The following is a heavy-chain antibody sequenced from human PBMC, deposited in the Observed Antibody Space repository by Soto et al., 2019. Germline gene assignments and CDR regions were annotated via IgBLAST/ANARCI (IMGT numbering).Heavy chain of an antibody. Sequence: ASVKVSCKASGYTFTSYCMHWVRQAPGQGLEWMGIINPSGGSTSYAQKFQGRVTMTRDTSTSTVYMELSSLRSEDTAVYYCARDLSPTRTAVAEDYYYYYGMDVWGQGTTVTVSS. D-gene: IGHD1-1*01. CDR3: ARDLSPTRTAVAEDYYYYYGMDV. CDR1: GYTFTSYC. J-gene: IGHJ6*02. CDR2: INPSGGST. V-gene: IGHV1-46*01.